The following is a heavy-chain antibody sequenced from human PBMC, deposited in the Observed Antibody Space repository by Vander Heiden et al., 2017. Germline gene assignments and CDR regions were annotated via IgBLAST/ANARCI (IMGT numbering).Heavy chain of an antibody. CDR2: IGTAGDT. CDR3: AREGICSDGVCSLDY. CDR1: GFIFSSYD. Sequence: EVQLVESGGGLVQPGGSLGLSCAASGFIFSSYDMHWVRQATGKGLEWVSAIGTAGDTYYPGSVKGRFTISRENAKNSLYLQMNSLRVGDTALFFCAREGICSDGVCSLDYWGQGTLVTVSS. V-gene: IGHV3-13*01. J-gene: IGHJ4*02. D-gene: IGHD2-8*01.